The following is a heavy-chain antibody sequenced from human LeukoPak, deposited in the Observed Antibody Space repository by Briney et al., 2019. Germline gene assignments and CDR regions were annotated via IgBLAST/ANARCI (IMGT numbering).Heavy chain of an antibody. D-gene: IGHD3-10*01. V-gene: IGHV4-39*07. CDR1: GGSISSSNYY. J-gene: IGHJ5*02. CDR3: ARGFVDYGSGSDWFDP. CDR2: IYYSGST. Sequence: PSETLSLTCTVSGGSISSSNYYWGWIRQPPGKGLEWIGSIYYSGSTYYNPSLKSRVTISVDTSKNQFSLKLSSVTAADTAVYYCARGFVDYGSGSDWFDPWGQGTLVTVSS.